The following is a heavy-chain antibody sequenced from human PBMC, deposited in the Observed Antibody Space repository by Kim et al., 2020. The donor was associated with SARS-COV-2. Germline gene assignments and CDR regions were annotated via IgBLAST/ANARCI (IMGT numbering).Heavy chain of an antibody. CDR2: IFYSWTT. CDR3: ARGGTNQLAQV. Sequence: SETLSLTCTVSGGSLSNYYWNWIRQPPGKELELVGYIFYSWTTNYSPSLKSRVTISLDTSKNQFSLKLTSVTAADTAVYFCARGGTNQLAQVWGQGTLVT. CDR1: GGSLSNYY. D-gene: IGHD2-2*01. V-gene: IGHV4-59*13. J-gene: IGHJ4*02.